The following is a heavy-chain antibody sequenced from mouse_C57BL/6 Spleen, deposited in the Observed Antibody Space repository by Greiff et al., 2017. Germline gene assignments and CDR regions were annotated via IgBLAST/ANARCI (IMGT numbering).Heavy chain of an antibody. CDR2: ISDGGSYT. CDR3: ARDSNYVGFAY. V-gene: IGHV5-4*01. D-gene: IGHD2-5*01. Sequence: EVQLVESGGGLVKPGGSLKLSCAASGFTFSSYAMSWVRQTPEKRLEWVATISDGGSYTYYPDNVKGRFTISRDNAKNNLYLQMSHLKSEDTAMYYCARDSNYVGFAYWGQGTLVTVSA. J-gene: IGHJ3*01. CDR1: GFTFSSYA.